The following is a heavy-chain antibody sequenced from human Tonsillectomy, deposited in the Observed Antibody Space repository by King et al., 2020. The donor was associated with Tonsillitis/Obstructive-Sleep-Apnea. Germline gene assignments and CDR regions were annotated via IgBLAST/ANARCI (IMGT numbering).Heavy chain of an antibody. CDR1: GFTLSSHS. Sequence: VQLVESGGGLVKPGGSLRLSCAASGFTLSSHSMNWVRQAPGKGLEWVSSINSAYIYYADSVKGRFTISRDNANSSLYLQMNSLRAEDTAVYYFARGTHYYARTRGFYYYMDVWGKGTTVTVSS. J-gene: IGHJ6*03. CDR2: INSAYI. D-gene: IGHD3-22*01. V-gene: IGHV3-21*01. CDR3: ARGTHYYARTRGFYYYMDV.